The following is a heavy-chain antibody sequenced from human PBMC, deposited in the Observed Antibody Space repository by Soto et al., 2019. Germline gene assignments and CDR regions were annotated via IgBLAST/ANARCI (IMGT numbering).Heavy chain of an antibody. V-gene: IGHV4-34*01. CDR3: ARIGYCTNGVCPDY. D-gene: IGHD2-8*01. CDR1: GGSFSGYY. CDR2: INHSGST. J-gene: IGHJ4*02. Sequence: SETLSLTCAVYGGSFSGYYWSWIRQPPGKGLEWIGEINHSGSTNYNPSLKSRVTISVDTSKNQFSLKLSSVTAADTAVYYCARIGYCTNGVCPDYWGQGTLVTVSS.